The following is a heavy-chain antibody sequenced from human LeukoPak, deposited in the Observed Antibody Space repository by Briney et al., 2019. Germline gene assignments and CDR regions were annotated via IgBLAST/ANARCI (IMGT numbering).Heavy chain of an antibody. CDR1: GGSISSGGYY. V-gene: IGHV3-7*03. J-gene: IGHJ4*02. CDR2: IKRDGSEK. CDR3: ARLGPASSGWPESFDY. D-gene: IGHD6-19*01. Sequence: ETLSLTCTVSGGSISSGGYYWSWVRQAPGKGLEWVANIKRDGSEKYYVDSVKGRFTISRDNAKNSLDLQMNSLRVEDTAVYYCARLGPASSGWPESFDYWGQGTLVTVSS.